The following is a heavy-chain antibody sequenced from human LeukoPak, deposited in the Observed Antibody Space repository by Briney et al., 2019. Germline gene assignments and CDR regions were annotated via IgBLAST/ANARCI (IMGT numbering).Heavy chain of an antibody. J-gene: IGHJ4*02. CDR3: ASSIVGATTAITLFDY. V-gene: IGHV4-59*01. Sequence: SETLSLTCTVSGGSISSYYWSWIRQPPGKGLEWIGYIYYSGSTNYNPSLKSRVTISVDTSKNQFSLKLSSVTTADTAVYYCASSIVGATTAITLFDYWGQGTLVTVSS. CDR2: IYYSGST. CDR1: GGSISSYY. D-gene: IGHD1-26*01.